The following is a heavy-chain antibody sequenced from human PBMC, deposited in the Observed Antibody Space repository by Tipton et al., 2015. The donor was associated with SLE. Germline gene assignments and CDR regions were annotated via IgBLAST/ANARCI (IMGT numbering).Heavy chain of an antibody. CDR3: AREPGIVGATEGP. D-gene: IGHD1-26*01. V-gene: IGHV1-69*13. CDR1: GYTFTSYY. CDR2: IIPIFGTA. J-gene: IGHJ5*02. Sequence: QSGAEVKKPGASVKVSCKASGYTFTSYYMHWVRQAPGQGLEWMGRIIPIFGTANYAQKFQGRVTITADESTSTAYMELSSLRSEDTAVYYCAREPGIVGATEGPWGQGTLVTVSS.